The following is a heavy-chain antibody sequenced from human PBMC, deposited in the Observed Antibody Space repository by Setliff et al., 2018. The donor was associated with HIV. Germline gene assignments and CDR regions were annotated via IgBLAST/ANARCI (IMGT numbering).Heavy chain of an antibody. J-gene: IGHJ4*02. CDR1: GDSFTTTSHS. CDR3: ARGRLMGSSVLFFDF. CDR2: VYSRGNT. Sequence: SETLSLTCDVSGDSFTTTSHSWAWLRQPAGRGLEWIGHVYSRGNTDYNPPLASRVSILMSTSEIQFSLTLNSVTAADTAKYYCARGRLMGSSVLFFDFWCQGILVTVSS. V-gene: IGHV4-61*09. D-gene: IGHD2-21*01.